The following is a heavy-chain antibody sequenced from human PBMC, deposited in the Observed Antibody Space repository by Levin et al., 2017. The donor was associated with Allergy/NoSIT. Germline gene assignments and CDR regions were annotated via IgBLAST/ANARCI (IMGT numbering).Heavy chain of an antibody. V-gene: IGHV1-2*02. CDR1: GYTFTGYY. CDR2: INPNSGGT. CDR3: AESSGYEQDAFDI. J-gene: IGHJ3*02. D-gene: IGHD5-12*01. Sequence: GASVKVSCKASGYTFTGYYMHWVRQAPGQGLEWMGWINPNSGGTNYAQKFQGRVTMTRDTSISTAYMELSRLRSDDTAVYYCAESSGYEQDAFDIWGQGTMVTVSS.